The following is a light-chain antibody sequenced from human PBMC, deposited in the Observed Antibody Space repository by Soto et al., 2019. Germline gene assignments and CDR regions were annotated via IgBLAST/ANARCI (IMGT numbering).Light chain of an antibody. CDR3: QQYNSYSHT. CDR1: QSISSW. Sequence: DILMPDSPSTLSESVGDRVTITCRASQSISSWLAWYQQKPGKAPKLLIYDASSLESGVPSRFSGSGSGTEFTLTISSLQPDDFVTYYCQQYNSYSHTFGQGTKVDIK. J-gene: IGKJ1*01. CDR2: DAS. V-gene: IGKV1-5*01.